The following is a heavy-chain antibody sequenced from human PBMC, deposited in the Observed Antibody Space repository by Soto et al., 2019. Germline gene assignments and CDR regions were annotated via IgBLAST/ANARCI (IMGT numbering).Heavy chain of an antibody. Sequence: ASVKVSCKASGYTFTSYAMHWVRQAPGQRLEWMGWINAGNGNTKYSQKFQGRVTITRDTSASTAYMELSSLRSEDTAVYYCARDVWGSITMIASNWLDPSGQGTLVTVSS. V-gene: IGHV1-3*01. CDR1: GYTFTSYA. D-gene: IGHD3-22*01. J-gene: IGHJ5*02. CDR3: ARDVWGSITMIASNWLDP. CDR2: INAGNGNT.